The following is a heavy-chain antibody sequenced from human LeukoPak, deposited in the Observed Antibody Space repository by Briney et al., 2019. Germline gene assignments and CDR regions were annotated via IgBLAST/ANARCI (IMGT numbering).Heavy chain of an antibody. V-gene: IGHV7-4-1*02. Sequence: ASVKVSCKASGYTFTSYAMNRVRQAPGQGLEWMGWINTNTGNPTYAQGFTGRFVFSLDTSVSTTYLQISSLKAEDTAVYYCASGPSYSGSNEYFDYWGQGTLVTVSS. CDR1: GYTFTSYA. D-gene: IGHD1-26*01. J-gene: IGHJ4*02. CDR3: ASGPSYSGSNEYFDY. CDR2: INTNTGNP.